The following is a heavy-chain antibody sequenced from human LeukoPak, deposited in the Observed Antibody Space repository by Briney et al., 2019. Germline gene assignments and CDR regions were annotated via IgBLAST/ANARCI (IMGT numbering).Heavy chain of an antibody. V-gene: IGHV4-59*01. CDR2: IYYSGRT. CDR3: ARWVAVAGTQYYFDY. D-gene: IGHD6-19*01. CDR1: GGSISSYY. Sequence: SETLSLTCTVSGGSISSYYWSWIRQPPGKGLEWIGYIYYSGRTNYNPSLKSRVTISVDTSKNQFSLKLSSVTAADTAVYYCARWVAVAGTQYYFDYWGQGTLVTVSS. J-gene: IGHJ4*02.